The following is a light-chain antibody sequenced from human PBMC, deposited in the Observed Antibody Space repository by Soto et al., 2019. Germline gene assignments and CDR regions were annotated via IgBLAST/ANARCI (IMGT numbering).Light chain of an antibody. V-gene: IGKV3-20*01. CDR1: QSVSSY. Sequence: EILLTQSPATLSLSPGERATLSCRASQSVSSYLAWYQQKPGQAPRILISGASSRATGIPDRFSGSGAGTDFTLTISRLEPEDFAVYYCHQYGSSPWTFGQGTKVDIK. J-gene: IGKJ1*01. CDR3: HQYGSSPWT. CDR2: GAS.